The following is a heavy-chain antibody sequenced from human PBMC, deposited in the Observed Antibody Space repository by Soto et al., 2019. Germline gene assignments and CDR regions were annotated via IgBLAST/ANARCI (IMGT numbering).Heavy chain of an antibody. D-gene: IGHD2-2*01. CDR2: INAGNGNT. J-gene: IGHJ4*02. CDR3: ARSQYLPFFDY. CDR1: GDTFTSYA. Sequence: QVQLVQSGAEVRKPGASVKVSCKASGDTFTSYAFHWVRQAPGQRPEWMGWINAGNGNTKYSQKFQGRVTITSDTFASTVYMELRSLRSEDTAVYYCARSQYLPFFDYWGRGTLVTVSS. V-gene: IGHV1-3*01.